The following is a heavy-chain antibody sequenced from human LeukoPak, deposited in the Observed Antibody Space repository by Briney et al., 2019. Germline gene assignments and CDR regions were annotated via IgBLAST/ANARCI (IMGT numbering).Heavy chain of an antibody. V-gene: IGHV3-53*01. CDR1: GFTVSSNY. CDR3: ARVDCSSTSCPYYYGMDV. J-gene: IGHJ6*04. CDR2: IYSGGST. Sequence: GGSLRLSCAASGFTVSSNYMGWVRQAPGKGLEWVSVIYSGGSTYYADSVKGRFTISRDNSKNTLYLQMNSLRAEDTAVYYCARVDCSSTSCPYYYGMDVWGKGTTVTVSS. D-gene: IGHD2-2*01.